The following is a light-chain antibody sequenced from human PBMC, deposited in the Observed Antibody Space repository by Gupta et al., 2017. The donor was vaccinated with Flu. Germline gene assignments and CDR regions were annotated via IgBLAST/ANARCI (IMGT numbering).Light chain of an antibody. CDR3: MQALHTPPT. CDR2: LAS. CDR1: QSLLYSNGYNY. Sequence: DTVMNQFSLSFPVHPGEAASIPCRSSQSLLYSNGYNYLDWYVQKPGQSPQLLIYLASNRASGVPDRFTGSGSGTIFTLKISRVEAEDVGVYYCMQALHTPPTFGQGTKVEIK. J-gene: IGKJ1*01. V-gene: IGKV2-28*01.